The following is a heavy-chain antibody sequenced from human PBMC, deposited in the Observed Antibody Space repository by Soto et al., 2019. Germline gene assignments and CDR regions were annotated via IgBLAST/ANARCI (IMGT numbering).Heavy chain of an antibody. CDR3: ARDLLPNKPPTGTTD. D-gene: IGHD1-1*01. V-gene: IGHV1-69*01. CDR1: GGTFSSYA. J-gene: IGHJ4*02. Sequence: QVQLVQSGAGVKKPGSSVKVSCKASGGTFSSYAISWVRQAPGQGLEWMGGIIPIFGTANYAQKFQGRVTITADESTSTAYMELSSLRSEDTAVYYCARDLLPNKPPTGTTDWGQGTLVTVSS. CDR2: IIPIFGTA.